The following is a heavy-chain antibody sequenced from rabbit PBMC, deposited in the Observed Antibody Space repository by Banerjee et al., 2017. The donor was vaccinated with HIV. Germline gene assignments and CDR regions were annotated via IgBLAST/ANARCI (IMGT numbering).Heavy chain of an antibody. Sequence: QEQLVESGGGLVQPGGSLKLSCKASGLDFSSSYWIYWVRQAPGKGPEWIASIYNGDGSTYYANWVNSRFTISRSTSLHTVTLQMTSLTAADTATYFCGRDRDGDAGYGSLALWGPGTLVTVS. D-gene: IGHD6-1*01. CDR2: IYNGDGST. V-gene: IGHV1S47*01. CDR1: GLDFSSSYW. CDR3: GRDRDGDAGYGSLAL. J-gene: IGHJ4*01.